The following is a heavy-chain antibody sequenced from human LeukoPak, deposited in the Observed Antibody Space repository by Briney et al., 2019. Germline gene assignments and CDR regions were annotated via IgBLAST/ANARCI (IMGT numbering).Heavy chain of an antibody. V-gene: IGHV1-2*02. CDR2: INPNSGGT. D-gene: IGHD6-19*01. CDR3: ARDSPSIAVAGPNYYYYYMDV. J-gene: IGHJ6*03. Sequence: ASVKVSCKASGYTFTGYYMHWVRQAPGQGLEWMGWINPNSGGTNYAQKFQGRVTMTRDTSISTAYMELSRLRSDDTTVYYCARDSPSIAVAGPNYYYYYMDVWGKGTTVTVSS. CDR1: GYTFTGYY.